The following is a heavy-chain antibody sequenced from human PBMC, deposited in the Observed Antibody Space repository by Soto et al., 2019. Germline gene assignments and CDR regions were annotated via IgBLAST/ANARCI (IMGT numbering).Heavy chain of an antibody. CDR2: IYYLGST. CDR3: ARDGYDGSGSPYPAY. CDR1: GGSMSEYF. D-gene: IGHD3-10*01. J-gene: IGHJ4*02. V-gene: IGHV4-59*01. Sequence: CSVSGGSMSEYFWSWIRQSPGKGLEWIGYIYYLGSTDYNPSLKSRVTISVDTSKRQFSLRLTSVTAADTAVYYCARDGYDGSGSPYPAYWGPGTQVTVSS.